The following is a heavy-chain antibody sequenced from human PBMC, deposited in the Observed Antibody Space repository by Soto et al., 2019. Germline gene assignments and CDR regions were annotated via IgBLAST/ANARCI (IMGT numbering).Heavy chain of an antibody. D-gene: IGHD2-2*01. V-gene: IGHV1-2*04. Sequence: QVQLVQSGAEVKKPGASVKVSCKASGYTFTGYYMHWVRQAPGQGLEWMGWINPNSGGTNYAQKFQGWVTMTRDTSISTAYMELSRLRSDDTAVYYCARSYCSSTSCQSPFLYYGMDVWGQGTTVTVSS. CDR1: GYTFTGYY. J-gene: IGHJ6*02. CDR3: ARSYCSSTSCQSPFLYYGMDV. CDR2: INPNSGGT.